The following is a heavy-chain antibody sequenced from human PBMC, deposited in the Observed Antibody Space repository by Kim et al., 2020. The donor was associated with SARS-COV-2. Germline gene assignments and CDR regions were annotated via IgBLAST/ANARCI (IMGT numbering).Heavy chain of an antibody. CDR2: INGDGSDT. CDR1: GFSFTNYW. Sequence: GGSLRLSCAASGFSFTNYWMHWVRQVPGKGLVWVSCINGDGSDTAYADSVKGRFTISRDNAKNTLYLQMNSLRAEDTAVHYCTKGGHYSYYGVDVWGQGT. J-gene: IGHJ6*02. CDR3: TKGGHYSYYGVDV. V-gene: IGHV3-74*01.